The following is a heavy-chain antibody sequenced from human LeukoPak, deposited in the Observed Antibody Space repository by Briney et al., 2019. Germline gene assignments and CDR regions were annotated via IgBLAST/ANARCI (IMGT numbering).Heavy chain of an antibody. CDR2: IRYDGSNK. CDR3: AKDLWGNCSSTSCYFDY. Sequence: PGGSLRLSCAASGFTFSSYGMHWVRQAPGKGLEWVAFIRYDGSNKYYADSVKGRFTISRDNSKNTLYLQMNSLRAEDTAVYYSAKDLWGNCSSTSCYFDYWGQGTLVTVSS. D-gene: IGHD2-2*01. CDR1: GFTFSSYG. V-gene: IGHV3-30*02. J-gene: IGHJ4*02.